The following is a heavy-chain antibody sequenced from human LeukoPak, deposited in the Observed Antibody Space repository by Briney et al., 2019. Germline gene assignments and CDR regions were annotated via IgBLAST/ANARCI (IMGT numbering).Heavy chain of an antibody. CDR3: ARGYSSGSRLGY. Sequence: GESLRLSCATSGFTFSSYAMSWVRQAPGKGLEWVSAISASGGSPYYADSVKGRFTISRDNAKNSLYLQMNSLRAEDTAVYYCARGYSSGSRLGYWGQGTLVTVSS. V-gene: IGHV3-23*01. CDR1: GFTFSSYA. J-gene: IGHJ4*02. CDR2: ISASGGSP. D-gene: IGHD6-19*01.